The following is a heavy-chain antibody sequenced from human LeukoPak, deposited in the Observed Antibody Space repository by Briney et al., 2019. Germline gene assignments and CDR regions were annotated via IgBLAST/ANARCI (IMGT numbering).Heavy chain of an antibody. D-gene: IGHD6-19*01. CDR2: IYTSGST. V-gene: IGHV4-61*02. CDR1: GGSISSGSYY. J-gene: IGHJ4*02. Sequence: SETLSLTCTVSGGSISSGSYYWSWIRQPAGKGLEWIGRIYTSGSTNYNPSLKSRVTISVDTSKNQFSLKLSPVTAADTAVYYCARTDKQWLVPGPTYYFDYWGQGTLVTVSS. CDR3: ARTDKQWLVPGPTYYFDY.